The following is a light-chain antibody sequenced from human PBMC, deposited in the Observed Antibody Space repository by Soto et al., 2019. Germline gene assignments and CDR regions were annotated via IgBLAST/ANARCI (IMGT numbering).Light chain of an antibody. CDR2: RSN. J-gene: IGLJ2*01. CDR1: SSNIGSNY. Sequence: QAVVTQPPSASGTPGQRVTISCSGGSSNIGSNYVYWYQHVPGTAPKLLIYRSNQRPSGVPDRFSGSKSGTSASLAISGLRSEDEADYYCAAWDGGLSGRVFGGGTQLTVL. V-gene: IGLV1-47*01. CDR3: AAWDGGLSGRV.